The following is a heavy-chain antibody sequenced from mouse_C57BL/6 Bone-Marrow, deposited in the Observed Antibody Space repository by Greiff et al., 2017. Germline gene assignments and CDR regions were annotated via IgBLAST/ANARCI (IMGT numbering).Heavy chain of an antibody. Sequence: EVKLMESGGGLVKPGGSLKLSCAASGFTFSDYGMHWVRQAPEKGLEWVAYISSGSSTIYYADTVKGRFTISRDNAKNTLFLQMTSLRSEDTAMYYCAYYCSSYGYWYFDVWGTGTTVTVSS. CDR3: AYYCSSYGYWYFDV. V-gene: IGHV5-17*01. CDR1: GFTFSDYG. D-gene: IGHD1-1*01. J-gene: IGHJ1*03. CDR2: ISSGSSTI.